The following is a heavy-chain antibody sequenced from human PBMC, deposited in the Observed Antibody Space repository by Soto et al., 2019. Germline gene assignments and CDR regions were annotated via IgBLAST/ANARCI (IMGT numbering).Heavy chain of an antibody. CDR2: IKQDGSEK. CDR1: GFTFSSDR. D-gene: IGHD6-13*01. Sequence: EVQLVESGGGLVQPGGSLRLSCAASGFTFSSDRMSWVRQAPGKGLEWVANIKQDGSEKYYVDSGKGRFTISRDNAKNSLYLQRTTVRAEDAPVYFCARGSSAADWGQGTLVTVSS. CDR3: ARGSSAAD. J-gene: IGHJ4*02. V-gene: IGHV3-7*04.